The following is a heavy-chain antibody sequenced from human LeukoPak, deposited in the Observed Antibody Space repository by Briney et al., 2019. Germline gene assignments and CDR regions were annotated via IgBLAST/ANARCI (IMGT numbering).Heavy chain of an antibody. CDR2: ISGSGGTT. Sequence: GGSLRLSCTASGFTFSGYAMSWVRQAPGKGLEWVSAISGSGGTTYYADSVKGRFTISRDNSKNTLYLQMNSLRAEDTAIYYCAKAYSSGWSPFDYWGQGTLVTVSS. D-gene: IGHD6-19*01. CDR1: GFTFSGYA. J-gene: IGHJ4*02. CDR3: AKAYSSGWSPFDY. V-gene: IGHV3-23*01.